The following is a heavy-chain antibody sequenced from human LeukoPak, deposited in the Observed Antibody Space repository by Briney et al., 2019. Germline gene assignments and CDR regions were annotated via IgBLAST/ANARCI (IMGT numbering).Heavy chain of an antibody. CDR1: GGSISSYY. D-gene: IGHD5-12*01. Sequence: SETLSLTCTVSGGSISSYYWSWIRQPPGKGLEWIGYIYYSGSTNYNPSLKSRVTISVDTSKNQFSLKLSSVIAADTAVYYCARGQRSGTYGGYGEWFDPWGQGTLVTVSS. CDR3: ARGQRSGTYGGYGEWFDP. J-gene: IGHJ5*02. V-gene: IGHV4-59*01. CDR2: IYYSGST.